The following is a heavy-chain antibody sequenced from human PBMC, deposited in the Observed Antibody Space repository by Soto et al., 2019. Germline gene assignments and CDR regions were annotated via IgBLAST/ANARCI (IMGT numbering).Heavy chain of an antibody. J-gene: IGHJ4*02. Sequence: QVQLVQSGAEVRQPGASVKISCKASGYTFNTYAIHWVRQAPGQRLEWMGWINPGSGNRKYSQTFQGRVTISGDTSATTAFIELSSLTFEDTAVYYCTKAEGGRSWFGGWIYWGQGTLVTVSS. CDR2: INPGSGNR. CDR3: TKAEGGRSWFGGWIY. CDR1: GYTFNTYA. D-gene: IGHD3-10*01. V-gene: IGHV1-3*01.